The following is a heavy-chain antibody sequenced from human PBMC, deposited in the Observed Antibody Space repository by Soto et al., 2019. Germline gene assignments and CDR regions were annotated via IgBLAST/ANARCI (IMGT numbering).Heavy chain of an antibody. Sequence: QVQLVESGGGLVKPGGSLRLSCAASGFTFSDYYMYWIRQAPGKGLEWVSYITSSSSYTNYADSVKGRFTISRDNAKNSLYLHMNSLRAEDSAVYYCARDHHRYSGYDYVDYWGQGTLVTVSS. CDR2: ITSSSSYT. CDR1: GFTFSDYY. J-gene: IGHJ4*02. CDR3: ARDHHRYSGYDYVDY. V-gene: IGHV3-11*05. D-gene: IGHD5-12*01.